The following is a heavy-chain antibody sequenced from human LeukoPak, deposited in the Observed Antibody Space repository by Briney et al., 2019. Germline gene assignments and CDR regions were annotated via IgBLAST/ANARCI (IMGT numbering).Heavy chain of an antibody. Sequence: GGSLRLSCAASGFTFSSYSMNWVRQAPGKGLEWVSFISSSSSYIYYADSVEGRFTISRDNAKNSLYLQMNSLRAEDTAVYYCAKVQGIAVAGIEVSVVDYWGQGTLVTVSS. CDR1: GFTFSSYS. J-gene: IGHJ4*02. D-gene: IGHD6-19*01. V-gene: IGHV3-21*04. CDR3: AKVQGIAVAGIEVSVVDY. CDR2: ISSSSSYI.